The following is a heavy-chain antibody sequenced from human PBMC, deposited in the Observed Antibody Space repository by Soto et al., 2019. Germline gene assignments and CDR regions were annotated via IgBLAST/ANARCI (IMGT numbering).Heavy chain of an antibody. Sequence: GGSLRLSCAASGFTFSSFALSWVRQAPGKGLEWVSAISGSGDGTDYAASVKGRFTISRDKSKNTLYLQMNSLRAEDTAVYYCAGPGYSSQDYWGQGALVTVSS. V-gene: IGHV3-23*01. CDR3: AGPGYSSQDY. CDR1: GFTFSSFA. J-gene: IGHJ4*02. CDR2: ISGSGDGT. D-gene: IGHD5-18*01.